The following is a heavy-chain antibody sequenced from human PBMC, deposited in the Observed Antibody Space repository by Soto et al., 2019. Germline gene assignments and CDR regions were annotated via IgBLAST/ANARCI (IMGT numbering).Heavy chain of an antibody. CDR1: GGSISTSSYY. Sequence: QLQLQESGPGLVKPSETLSLTCTVSGGSISTSSYYWGWVRQPPGKGLEWIGSIYYTGSTSYSPSLKNRVTISVDRSKNQVSLKVRSVTAADTALYFCARSDSMASYSIDYWGQGILVTVSS. J-gene: IGHJ4*02. CDR2: IYYTGST. CDR3: ARSDSMASYSIDY. D-gene: IGHD4-4*01. V-gene: IGHV4-39*01.